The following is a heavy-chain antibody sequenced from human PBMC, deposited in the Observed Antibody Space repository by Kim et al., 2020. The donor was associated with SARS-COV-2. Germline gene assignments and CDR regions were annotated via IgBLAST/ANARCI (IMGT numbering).Heavy chain of an antibody. CDR3: AKGGGYCSSTSCYARFDY. D-gene: IGHD2-2*01. CDR2: ISGSGGST. J-gene: IGHJ4*02. Sequence: GGSLRLSCAASGFTFSSYAMSWVRQAPGKGLEWVSAISGSGGSTYYADSVKGRFTISRDNSKNTLYLQMNSLRAEDTAVYYCAKGGGYCSSTSCYARFDYWGQGTLVTVSS. CDR1: GFTFSSYA. V-gene: IGHV3-23*01.